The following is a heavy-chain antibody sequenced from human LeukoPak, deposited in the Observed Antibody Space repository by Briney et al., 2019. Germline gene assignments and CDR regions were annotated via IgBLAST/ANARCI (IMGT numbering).Heavy chain of an antibody. Sequence: GGSLRLSCTASGFNFDNYGMSWVRQPPGKGLEWVSGINWNGGSTSYADSVKGRFVISRDNTKNSLYLQMSGLRAEDTAFYFCAREQQPSDIWGPGTLVAVSS. D-gene: IGHD1-1*01. V-gene: IGHV3-20*04. J-gene: IGHJ1*01. CDR3: AREQQPSDI. CDR2: INWNGGST. CDR1: GFNFDNYG.